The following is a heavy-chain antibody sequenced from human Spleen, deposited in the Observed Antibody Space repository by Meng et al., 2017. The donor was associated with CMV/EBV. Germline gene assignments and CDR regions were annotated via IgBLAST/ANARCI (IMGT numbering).Heavy chain of an antibody. V-gene: IGHV4-38-2*01. CDR2: IYRSGST. Sequence: SETLSLTCSVSGYSSSSGYYWAWIRQPPGKGLDWLGTIYRSGSTYSNPSLKSRVSIAVDTSKNQFSLTLTSLTAADTAVYYCARISGGTPVNAFDIWGQGAMVTVSS. CDR3: ARISGGTPVNAFDI. J-gene: IGHJ3*02. D-gene: IGHD3-10*01. CDR1: GYSSSSGYY.